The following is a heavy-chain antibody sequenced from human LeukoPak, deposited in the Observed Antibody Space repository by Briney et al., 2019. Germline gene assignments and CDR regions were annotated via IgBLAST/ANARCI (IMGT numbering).Heavy chain of an antibody. D-gene: IGHD3-10*01. CDR2: IYSGGST. CDR1: GFTVSSNY. CDR3: ASALLWFGELRGYFDY. Sequence: GGSLRLSCAASGFTVSSNYMSWVRQAPGKGLEWGSVIYSGGSTYYADSVKGRFTISRDNSKNTLYLQMNSLRAEDTAVYYCASALLWFGELRGYFDYWGQGTLVTVSS. V-gene: IGHV3-66*01. J-gene: IGHJ4*02.